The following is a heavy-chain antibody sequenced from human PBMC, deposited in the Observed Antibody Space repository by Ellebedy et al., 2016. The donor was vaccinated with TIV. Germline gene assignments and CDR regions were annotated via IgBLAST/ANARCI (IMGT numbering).Heavy chain of an antibody. J-gene: IGHJ4*02. V-gene: IGHV3-9*01. CDR3: AKDSTWIQLWTLDY. Sequence: SLKISXAASGFTFDEYAMHWVRQAPGKGLEWVSSISWNSGNIAYADSVRGRFTISRDNAKNSLYLQMNSLRPEDTAVYYCAKDSTWIQLWTLDYWGQGTLVTVSS. CDR1: GFTFDEYA. D-gene: IGHD5-18*01. CDR2: ISWNSGNI.